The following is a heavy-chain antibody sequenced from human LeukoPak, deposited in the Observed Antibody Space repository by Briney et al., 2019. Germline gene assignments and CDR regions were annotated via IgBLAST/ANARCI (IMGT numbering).Heavy chain of an antibody. CDR1: GFTVSTNY. Sequence: GGSLRLSCAASGFTVSTNYMTWVRQAPGKGLEWVSVMYSGGSAYYSDSVKGRFTISRDNSKNTLYLQMNSLRVEGTAVYYCAKALITVDPLGPFDFWGQGTLVTVSS. V-gene: IGHV3-66*02. CDR2: MYSGGSA. J-gene: IGHJ4*02. CDR3: AKALITVDPLGPFDF. D-gene: IGHD6-19*01.